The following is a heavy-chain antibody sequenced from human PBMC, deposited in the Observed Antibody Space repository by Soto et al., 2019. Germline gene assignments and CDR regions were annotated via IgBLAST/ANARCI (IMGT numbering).Heavy chain of an antibody. V-gene: IGHV4-30-2*01. D-gene: IGHD3-22*01. CDR1: GGSISSGAYS. Sequence: TLSLTCAVSGGSISSGAYSWSWIRQPPGKGLEWVGYIYHSGSTYYNPSLKSRVTISVDRSKNRFSLNLNSVTAADTAVYYCASANXPITMTYLNWFAPWGQGTLVTVPQ. CDR3: ASANXPITMTYLNWFAP. CDR2: IYHSGST. J-gene: IGHJ5*02.